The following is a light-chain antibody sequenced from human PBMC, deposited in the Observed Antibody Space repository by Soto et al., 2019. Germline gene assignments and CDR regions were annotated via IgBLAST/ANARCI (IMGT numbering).Light chain of an antibody. V-gene: IGLV1-47*02. J-gene: IGLJ2*01. CDR3: AAWDDSLSGPV. CDR2: SNS. Sequence: QLVLTQPPSASGTPGQRVTISCSGSSSNIGSNYVYWYQQLPGTAPKLLIYSNSQRPSGVPDRFSGSKSGTSASLAISGLRSEDEADYYCAAWDDSLSGPVFGGGTKVTVL. CDR1: SSNIGSNY.